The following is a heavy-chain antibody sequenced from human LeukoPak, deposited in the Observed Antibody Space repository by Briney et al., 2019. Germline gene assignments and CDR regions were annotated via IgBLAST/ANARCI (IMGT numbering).Heavy chain of an antibody. D-gene: IGHD2-2*01. CDR2: MNPNSGNT. V-gene: IGHV1-8*01. J-gene: IGHJ5*02. CDR1: GYTFTSYD. CDR3: ARAAQTFTSRGWFDP. Sequence: ASVKVSCKASGYTFTSYDINWVRQTTGQGLEWVGWMNPNSGNTGYAQKFQGRVTMTRTTSMSTAYMELSSLRSEGTAVYYCARAAQTFTSRGWFDPWGQGTLVTVSS.